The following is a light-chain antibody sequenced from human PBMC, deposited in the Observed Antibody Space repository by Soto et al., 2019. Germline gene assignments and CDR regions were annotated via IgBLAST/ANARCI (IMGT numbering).Light chain of an antibody. Sequence: QSVLTQPPSVSEAPRQRVTISCSGSSSNIGNNGVNWYQQLPGKAPKLLIYYDDLLPSGGSDRFSGSKSGTSASLAISGLQSEDEADYHCAAWDDSLNGPVFGGGTKLTVL. CDR2: YDD. CDR3: AAWDDSLNGPV. V-gene: IGLV1-36*01. J-gene: IGLJ3*02. CDR1: SSNIGNNG.